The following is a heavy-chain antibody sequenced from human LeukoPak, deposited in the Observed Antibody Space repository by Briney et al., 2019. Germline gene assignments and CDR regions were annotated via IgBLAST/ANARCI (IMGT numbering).Heavy chain of an antibody. CDR1: GGSIKTYY. CDR2: IYYRGSA. CDR3: ARVASGYDVFDI. Sequence: PSVTLSLTCTVSGGSIKTYYWTWIRQPPGKGLEWIGYIYYRGSANYNPSLKSRVTISVDTSKNQFSLKLSSVTAADTAVFYCARVASGYDVFDIWGQGTMVTVSS. D-gene: IGHD3-3*01. J-gene: IGHJ3*02. V-gene: IGHV4-59*01.